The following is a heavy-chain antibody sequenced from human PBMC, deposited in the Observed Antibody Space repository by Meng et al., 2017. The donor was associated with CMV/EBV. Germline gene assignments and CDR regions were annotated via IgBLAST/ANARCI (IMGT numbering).Heavy chain of an antibody. CDR3: ARAGGLEFEY. D-gene: IGHD3/OR15-3a*01. CDR1: GFTFSSYS. CDR2: ISSSSSYI. V-gene: IGHV3-21*01. Sequence: GESLKISCAASGFTFSSYSMNWVRQAPGKGLEWVSSISSSSSYIYYADSVKGRFTISRDNAKNSLYLQMNSLRAEDTAVYYCARAGGLEFEYWGQGTLVTVSS. J-gene: IGHJ4*02.